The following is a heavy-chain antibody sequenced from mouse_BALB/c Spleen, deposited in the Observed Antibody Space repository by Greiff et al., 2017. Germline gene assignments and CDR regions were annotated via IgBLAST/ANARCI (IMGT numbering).Heavy chain of an antibody. D-gene: IGHD2-1*01. J-gene: IGHJ4*01. CDR3: ARGFYGNRGMDY. CDR1: GFTFTDYY. CDR2: IRNKANGYTT. Sequence: EVHLVESGGGLVQPGGSLRLSCATSGFTFTDYYMSWVRQPPGKALEWLGFIRNKANGYTTEYSASVKGRFTISRDNSQSILYLQMNTLRAEDSATYYCARGFYGNRGMDYWGQGTSVTVSS. V-gene: IGHV7-3*02.